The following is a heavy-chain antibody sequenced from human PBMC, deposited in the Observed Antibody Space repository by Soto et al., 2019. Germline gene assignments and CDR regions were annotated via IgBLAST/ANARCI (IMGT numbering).Heavy chain of an antibody. Sequence: GGSLRLSCAASGFTFSSDAMNWGRQAPGKGLEWVSASSVSGGSTYYADSVKDRFTISRDNSKNTLYLQMHSLRAEAKAVYYCGKWSGQGAQLVLYFDYWGQGTLVTVSS. CDR2: SSVSGGST. CDR3: GKWSGQGAQLVLYFDY. D-gene: IGHD6-6*01. J-gene: IGHJ4*02. CDR1: GFTFSSDA. V-gene: IGHV3-23*01.